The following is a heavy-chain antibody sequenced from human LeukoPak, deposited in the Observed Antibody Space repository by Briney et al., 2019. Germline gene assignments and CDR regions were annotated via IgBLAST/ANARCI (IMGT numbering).Heavy chain of an antibody. J-gene: IGHJ4*02. V-gene: IGHV4-30-4*01. Sequence: SETLYLTCTVSGGSISNSDYYWSWVRQSPGKGLEWVGYIYFNGYTYYSPSLRSRLAISIDTSKNHFSLNLTSVTAADTAVYYCARVANGDYFDFWGQGTLVTVSS. D-gene: IGHD4-17*01. CDR2: IYFNGYT. CDR1: GGSISNSDYY. CDR3: ARVANGDYFDF.